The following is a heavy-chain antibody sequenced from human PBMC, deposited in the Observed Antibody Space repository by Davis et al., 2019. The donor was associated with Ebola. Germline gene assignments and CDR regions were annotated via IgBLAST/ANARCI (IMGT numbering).Heavy chain of an antibody. V-gene: IGHV4-59*02. D-gene: IGHD3-3*01. CDR3: ARDPGDYDFWSGYNWFDP. CDR1: GDSVSTYY. J-gene: IGHJ5*02. Sequence: PSETLSLTCTVSGDSVSTYYWTWIRQPPGKGLEWIGYIYYSGSTNYNPSLKSRVSMSINTPKNQFSLNLRSVTAADTAVYYCARDPGDYDFWSGYNWFDPWGQGTLVTVSS. CDR2: IYYSGST.